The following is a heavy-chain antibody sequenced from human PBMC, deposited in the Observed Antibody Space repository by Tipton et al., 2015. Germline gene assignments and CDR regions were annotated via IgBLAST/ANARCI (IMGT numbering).Heavy chain of an antibody. CDR3: AREVRHCAGGSCYSLDH. CDR1: GGSLYTYY. D-gene: IGHD2-15*01. CDR2: IYHSGTT. J-gene: IGHJ4*02. Sequence: TLSLTCSLSGGSLYTYYGTWIRQPPGQGLEWIGEIYHSGTTNYNPSLRSRVTISADVSQNQFSLRLSSVTAADTAVYYCAREVRHCAGGSCYSLDHWGQGALVTVSS. V-gene: IGHV4-34*01.